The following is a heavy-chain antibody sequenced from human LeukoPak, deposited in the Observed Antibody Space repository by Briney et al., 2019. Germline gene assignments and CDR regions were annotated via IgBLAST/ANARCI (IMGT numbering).Heavy chain of an antibody. CDR2: IYYSGST. J-gene: IGHJ6*03. Sequence: PSETLSLTCTVSGGSISSYYWSWIRQPPGKGLEWIGYIYYSGSTNYNPSLKSRVTISVDTSKHQFSLKLSSVTAADTAVYYCARQGSGAYWGYYYYMDVWGKGTTVTVSS. D-gene: IGHD2-15*01. CDR1: GGSISSYY. V-gene: IGHV4-59*08. CDR3: ARQGSGAYWGYYYYMDV.